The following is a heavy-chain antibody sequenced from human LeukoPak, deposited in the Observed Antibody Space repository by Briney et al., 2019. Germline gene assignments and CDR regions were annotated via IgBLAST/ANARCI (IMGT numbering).Heavy chain of an antibody. D-gene: IGHD3-22*01. Sequence: GSLRLSCAASGFTFSSYAMSWVRQPPGKGLEWIGETNHSGSTNYNPSLKSRVTISVDTSKNQFSLKLSSVTAADTAVYYCARGITMTRNYYYYGMDVWGQGTTVTVSS. CDR1: GFTFSSYA. CDR2: TNHSGST. V-gene: IGHV4-34*01. J-gene: IGHJ6*02. CDR3: ARGITMTRNYYYYGMDV.